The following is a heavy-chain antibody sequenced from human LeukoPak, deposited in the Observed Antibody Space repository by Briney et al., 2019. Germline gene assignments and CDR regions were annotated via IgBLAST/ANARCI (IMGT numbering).Heavy chain of an antibody. J-gene: IGHJ4*02. D-gene: IGHD5-18*01. CDR3: ARDRVKWIQLWSGDY. V-gene: IGHV1-8*03. Sequence: ASVKVSCKASGYTFTSYDINWVRQATGQGLEWMGWMNPNSGNTGYAQKFQGRVTITRNTSISTAYMELSSLRSEDTAVYYCARDRVKWIQLWSGDYWGQGTLVTVSP. CDR1: GYTFTSYD. CDR2: MNPNSGNT.